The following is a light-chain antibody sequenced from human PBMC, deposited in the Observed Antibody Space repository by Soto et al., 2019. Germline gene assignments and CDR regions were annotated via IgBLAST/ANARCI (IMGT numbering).Light chain of an antibody. CDR3: QQYNNWPS. CDR2: SAS. V-gene: IGKV3-15*01. Sequence: EIVMTQSPATLSVFPGERATLSCRASQRVSSDLAWYQQKPGQAPRLLIYSASTRATGIPARFTGSGSGTEFTLTISSLKSEDFALYYCQQYNNWPSFGPGTKVD. CDR1: QRVSSD. J-gene: IGKJ3*01.